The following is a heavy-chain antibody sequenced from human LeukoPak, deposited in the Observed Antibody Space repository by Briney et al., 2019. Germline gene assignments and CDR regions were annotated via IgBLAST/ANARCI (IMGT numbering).Heavy chain of an antibody. J-gene: IGHJ4*02. CDR2: ISAYNGNT. V-gene: IGHV1-18*01. Sequence: ASVKVSCKASGYTFTSYGISWVRQAPGQGLEWMGWISAYNGNTNYAQKLQGRVTMTTDTSTSTAYMELRSLRSEDTAVYYCATDRIAAAALDYWGQGTLVTVSS. D-gene: IGHD6-13*01. CDR3: ATDRIAAAALDY. CDR1: GYTFTSYG.